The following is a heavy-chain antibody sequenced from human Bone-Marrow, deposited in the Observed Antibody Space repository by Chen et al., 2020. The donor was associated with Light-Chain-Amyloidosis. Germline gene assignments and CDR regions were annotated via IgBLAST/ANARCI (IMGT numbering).Heavy chain of an antibody. CDR3: AKDVDRRLGYYYYMDV. CDR1: GFNFNTYW. D-gene: IGHD6-19*01. Sequence: EVQLVESGGGLVQPGGSLRLSCAASGFNFNTYWMSWVRQAPGKGLDWVANIKQDGSEKYYVDSVKGRFTISRDNSKNTLYLQMNSLRAEDTAVYYCAKDVDRRLGYYYYMDVWGKGTTVTVSS. CDR2: IKQDGSEK. V-gene: IGHV3-7*01. J-gene: IGHJ6*03.